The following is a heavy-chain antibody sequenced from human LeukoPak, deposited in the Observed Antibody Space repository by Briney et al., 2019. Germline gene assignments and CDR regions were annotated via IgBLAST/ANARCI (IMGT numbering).Heavy chain of an antibody. J-gene: IGHJ4*02. V-gene: IGHV1-18*01. CDR2: ISAYNGNT. D-gene: IGHD5-18*01. CDR3: ARAGGVFVDTAMAFDY. Sequence: ASVKVSCKASGHTFTSYGISWVRQAPGQGLEWMGWISAYNGNTNYAQKFQGRVTMTRDMSTSTVYMELSSLRSEDTAVYYCARAGGVFVDTAMAFDYWGQGTLVTVSS. CDR1: GHTFTSYG.